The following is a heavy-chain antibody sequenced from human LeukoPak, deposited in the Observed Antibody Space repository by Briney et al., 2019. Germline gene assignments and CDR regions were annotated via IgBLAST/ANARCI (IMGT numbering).Heavy chain of an antibody. D-gene: IGHD6-6*01. CDR1: EFTFSSYW. CDR2: IKEDGSEK. CDR3: ARGEHSSFDD. J-gene: IGHJ4*02. Sequence: GGSLRLSCAASEFTFSSYWMNWVRQAPGKGLEWVANIKEDGSEKYYVDSVKGRFTISRDNAKNSLYLQMNSLRAEDTAVYYCARGEHSSFDDWGQGTLVTVSS. V-gene: IGHV3-7*01.